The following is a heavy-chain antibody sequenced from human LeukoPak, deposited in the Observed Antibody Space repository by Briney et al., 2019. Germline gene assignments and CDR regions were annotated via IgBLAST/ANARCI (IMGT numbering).Heavy chain of an antibody. CDR2: IGGSDGST. Sequence: GGSLRLSCAASGFTFSNYAMTWVRQAPGKGLEWVSVIGGSDGSTHYADSVKGRFTISRDNSKNTLNLQMNSLRAEDTAVYYCAKDSSGWYYYYGMDVGGQGTTVTVSS. V-gene: IGHV3-23*01. CDR1: GFTFSNYA. D-gene: IGHD6-19*01. J-gene: IGHJ6*02. CDR3: AKDSSGWYYYYGMDV.